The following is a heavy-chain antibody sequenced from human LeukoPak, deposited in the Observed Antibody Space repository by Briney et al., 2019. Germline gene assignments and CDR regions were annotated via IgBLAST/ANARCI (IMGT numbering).Heavy chain of an antibody. CDR3: ARDPGFSISWNLDY. D-gene: IGHD6-13*01. CDR2: ISGSGGST. Sequence: PPGGSLILSCAASGFTFSNHSVSWVRQAPGKGLEWVSGISGSGGSTYYADSVRGRFTISRDNSKNTVYLQMNSLRVEDTAAYYCARDPGFSISWNLDYWGQGTLVTVSS. J-gene: IGHJ4*02. CDR1: GFTFSNHS. V-gene: IGHV3-23*01.